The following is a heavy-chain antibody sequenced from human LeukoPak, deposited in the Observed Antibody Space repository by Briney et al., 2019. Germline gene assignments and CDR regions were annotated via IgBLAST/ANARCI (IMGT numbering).Heavy chain of an antibody. CDR3: AKAFHGYCSSTSCYNPFDY. D-gene: IGHD2-2*02. V-gene: IGHV3-23*01. Sequence: GGSLRLSCAASGFTFSSYAMSWVRQAPGKGLEWVSAISGSGGSTYYADSVKGRFTISRDNSKNTLYLQMNSLRAEDTAVYYCAKAFHGYCSSTSCYNPFDYWGQGTLVTVSS. CDR2: ISGSGGST. CDR1: GFTFSSYA. J-gene: IGHJ4*02.